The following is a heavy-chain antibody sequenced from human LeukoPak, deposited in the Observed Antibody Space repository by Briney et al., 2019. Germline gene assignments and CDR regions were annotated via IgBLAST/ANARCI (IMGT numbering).Heavy chain of an antibody. J-gene: IGHJ4*02. CDR3: ARLLEQGQWLVDPHFDY. V-gene: IGHV4-4*02. D-gene: IGHD6-19*01. Sequence: SGTLSLTCAVSGGSISSSNWWSWVRQPPGKGLEWIGEIYHSGSTNYNPSLKSRVTISVDTSKNQFSLKLSSVTAADTAVYYCARLLEQGQWLVDPHFDYWGQGTLVTVSS. CDR1: GGSISSSNW. CDR2: IYHSGST.